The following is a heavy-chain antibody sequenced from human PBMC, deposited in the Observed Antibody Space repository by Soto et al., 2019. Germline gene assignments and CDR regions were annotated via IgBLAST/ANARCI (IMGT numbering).Heavy chain of an antibody. J-gene: IGHJ4*02. Sequence: PGGSLRLSCAASGFTVSSYHMSWVRQAPGKGLEWVSVLYSAGSADFADSVKGRFTISRDNSKNTLYLQMSSLRAEDTAVYYCASVHSSSYPYFDSWAQGTLLPVSS. CDR3: ASVHSSSYPYFDS. CDR1: GFTVSSYH. V-gene: IGHV3-66*01. CDR2: LYSAGSA. D-gene: IGHD6-13*01.